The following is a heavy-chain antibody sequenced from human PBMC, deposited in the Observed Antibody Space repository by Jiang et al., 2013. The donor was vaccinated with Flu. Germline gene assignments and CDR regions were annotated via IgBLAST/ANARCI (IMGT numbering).Heavy chain of an antibody. J-gene: IGHJ3*02. D-gene: IGHD6-19*01. CDR2: IYYSGST. Sequence: GSGLVKPSETLSLTCTVSGGSISSSSYYWGWIRQPPGKGLEWIGSIYYSGSTYYNPSLKSRVTISVDTSKNQFSLKLSSVTAADTAVYYCARAVYSSGWNDAFDIWGQGTMVTVSS. CDR3: ARAVYSSGWNDAFDI. V-gene: IGHV4-39*07. CDR1: GGSISSSSYY.